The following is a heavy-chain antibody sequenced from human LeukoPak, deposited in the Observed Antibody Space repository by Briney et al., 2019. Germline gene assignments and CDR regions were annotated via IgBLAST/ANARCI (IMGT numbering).Heavy chain of an antibody. D-gene: IGHD5-18*01. CDR1: GFTFSSYG. J-gene: IGHJ6*02. Sequence: GGSLRLSCAASGFTFSSYGMHWVRQAPGKGLEWVAVIPYDGSNKYYADSVKGRFTISRDNSKNTLYLQMNSLRAEDTAVYYCAKVRYAAMVNRYYYYGMDVWGQGTTVTVSS. CDR2: IPYDGSNK. CDR3: AKVRYAAMVNRYYYYGMDV. V-gene: IGHV3-30*18.